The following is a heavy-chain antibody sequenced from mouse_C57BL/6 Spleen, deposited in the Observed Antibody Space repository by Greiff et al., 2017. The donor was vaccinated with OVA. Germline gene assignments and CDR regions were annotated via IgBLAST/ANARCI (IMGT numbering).Heavy chain of an antibody. V-gene: IGHV1-55*01. CDR3: ARSTAGDAMDD. CDR1: GYTFTSYW. J-gene: IGHJ4*01. Sequence: QVQLQQSGAELVKPGASVKMSCKASGYTFTSYWITWVKQRPGQGLEWIGDIYPGSGSTNYNEKFKSKATLTVDTSSSTAYMQLSSLTSEDSAVYYCARSTAGDAMDDWGQGTSVTVSS. CDR2: IYPGSGST. D-gene: IGHD1-2*01.